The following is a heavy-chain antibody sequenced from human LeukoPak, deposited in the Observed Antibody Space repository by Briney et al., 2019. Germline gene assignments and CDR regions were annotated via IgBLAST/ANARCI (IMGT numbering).Heavy chain of an antibody. CDR3: ARGAIPYPRCQGWFDP. V-gene: IGHV4-34*01. CDR2: INHSGST. CDR1: GGSFSGYY. J-gene: IGHJ5*02. Sequence: PSETLSLTCAVYGGSFSGYYWSWIRQPPGKGLEWIGEINHSGSTNYNPSLKSRVTISVDTSKNQFSLKLSSVTAADTAVYYCARGAIPYPRCQGWFDPWGQGTLVTVSS. D-gene: IGHD2-21*01.